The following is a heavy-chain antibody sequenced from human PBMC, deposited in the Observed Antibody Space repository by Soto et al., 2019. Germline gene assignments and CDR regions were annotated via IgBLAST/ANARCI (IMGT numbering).Heavy chain of an antibody. CDR1: GGSISSGGYY. V-gene: IGHV4-31*03. CDR2: IYYSGST. Sequence: QVQLQESGPGLVKPSQTLSLTCTVSGGSISSGGYYWSWIRQHPGKGLEWIGYIYYSGSTYYNPSLKSRVTLSVDQSKIQSARKLSSVTAADTAVYYCARDRGYGDYVRYNWFDPWGQGTLVTVSS. CDR3: ARDRGYGDYVRYNWFDP. D-gene: IGHD4-17*01. J-gene: IGHJ5*02.